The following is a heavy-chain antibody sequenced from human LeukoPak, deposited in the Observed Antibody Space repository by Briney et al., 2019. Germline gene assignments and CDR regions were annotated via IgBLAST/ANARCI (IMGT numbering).Heavy chain of an antibody. D-gene: IGHD3-3*01. Sequence: SETLSLTCAVYGGSFSGYYWSWIRQPPGKGLEWIGEINHSGSTNYNPSLKSRVTISVDTSKNQFSLKLSSVTAADTAVYYCARGLLRPYYYYGMDAWGQGTTVTVSS. J-gene: IGHJ6*02. CDR3: ARGLLRPYYYYGMDA. V-gene: IGHV4-34*01. CDR2: INHSGST. CDR1: GGSFSGYY.